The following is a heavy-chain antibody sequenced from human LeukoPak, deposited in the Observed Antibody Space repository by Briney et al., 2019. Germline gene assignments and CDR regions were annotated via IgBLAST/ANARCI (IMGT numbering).Heavy chain of an antibody. J-gene: IGHJ4*02. Sequence: TGGSLRLSCAASNFTFSSYAMSWVRQAPERGLEWVSAISGSGGSTYYADSVKGRFTISRDNSKNTLCLQMNSLRAEDSAVYYCAKATEQWLAYYFDYWGQGTLVTVSS. CDR3: AKATEQWLAYYFDY. CDR1: NFTFSSYA. V-gene: IGHV3-23*01. D-gene: IGHD6-19*01. CDR2: ISGSGGST.